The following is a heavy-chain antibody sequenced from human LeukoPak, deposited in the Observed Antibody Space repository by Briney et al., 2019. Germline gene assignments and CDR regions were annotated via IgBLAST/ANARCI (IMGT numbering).Heavy chain of an antibody. V-gene: IGHV1-2*02. CDR3: ATDRPRLYYDSSGHAWHTADY. CDR2: INPNSGGT. J-gene: IGHJ4*02. D-gene: IGHD3-22*01. CDR1: GYTFTGYY. Sequence: ASVKVSCKASGYTFTGYYMHWVRQAPGQGLEWMGWINPNSGGTNYAQKFQGRVTMTEDTSTDTAYMELSSLRSEDTAVYYCATDRPRLYYDSSGHAWHTADYWGQGTLVTVSS.